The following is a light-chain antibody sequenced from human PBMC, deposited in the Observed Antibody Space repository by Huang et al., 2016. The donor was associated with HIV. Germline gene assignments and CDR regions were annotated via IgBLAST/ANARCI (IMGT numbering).Light chain of an antibody. V-gene: IGKV2-28*01. Sequence: DIVMTQSPLSLPVTPGEPASISCRSSQSLLHSNGYNYLDWYLQKPGQSPQLLIYLGCKRASGVPDRFSGSGSGTDFTLKISRVEAEDVGVYYCKQSLQTPQTFGQGTKVEIK. CDR2: LGC. J-gene: IGKJ1*01. CDR1: QSLLHSNGYNY. CDR3: KQSLQTPQT.